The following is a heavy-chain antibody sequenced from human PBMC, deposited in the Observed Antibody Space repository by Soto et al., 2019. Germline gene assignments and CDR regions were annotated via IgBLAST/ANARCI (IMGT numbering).Heavy chain of an antibody. V-gene: IGHV1-69*12. CDR3: APCLFGVNYYYGIDV. CDR2: IIPIFATA. Sequence: QVQLVQSGAEVKKPGSSVKVSCKASGGTFSSYAINWVRQAPGQGLEWMGGIIPIFATADYAQKFQGRVTITADESTSTASMELSSLRSEDTAVYYCAPCLFGVNYYYGIDVCGQGTTVTVSS. CDR1: GGTFSSYA. J-gene: IGHJ6*02. D-gene: IGHD3-3*01.